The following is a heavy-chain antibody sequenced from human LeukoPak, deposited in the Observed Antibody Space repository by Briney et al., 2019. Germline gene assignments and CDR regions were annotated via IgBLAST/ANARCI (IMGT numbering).Heavy chain of an antibody. V-gene: IGHV3-23*01. J-gene: IGHJ5*02. D-gene: IGHD2-21*01. Sequence: GRSLRLSCAASGFPFSTYALHWVRQAPGKGLEWVSAISGSGGSTYYADSVKGRFTISRDNSKDTLYLQMNSLRDEDTAVYYCAKRLSPWGQGTLVTVSS. CDR3: AKRLSP. CDR1: GFPFSTYA. CDR2: ISGSGGST.